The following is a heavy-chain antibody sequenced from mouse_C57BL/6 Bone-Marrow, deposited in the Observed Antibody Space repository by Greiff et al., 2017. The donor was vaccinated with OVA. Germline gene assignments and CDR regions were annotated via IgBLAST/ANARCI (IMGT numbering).Heavy chain of an antibody. D-gene: IGHD1-1*01. CDR3: ARSGDYGSSSWYFDV. CDR2: INPNNGGT. Sequence: EVQLQQSGPELVKPGASVKISCKASGYTFTDYYMNWVKQSHGKSLEWIGDINPNNGGTSYNQKFKGKATLTVDKSSSTAYMELRSLTSEDSAVYYCARSGDYGSSSWYFDVWGTGTTVTVSS. V-gene: IGHV1-26*01. CDR1: GYTFTDYY. J-gene: IGHJ1*03.